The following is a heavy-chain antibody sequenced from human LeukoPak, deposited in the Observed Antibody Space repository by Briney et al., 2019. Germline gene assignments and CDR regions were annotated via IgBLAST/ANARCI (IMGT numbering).Heavy chain of an antibody. CDR3: ARDQMVQGVIYYFDY. J-gene: IGHJ4*02. D-gene: IGHD3-10*01. CDR2: IWYDGSNK. CDR1: GFTFSSYG. V-gene: IGHV3-33*01. Sequence: PGGSLRLSCAASGFTFSSYGMHWVRQAPGKGLEWVAVIWYDGSNKYYAESVKGRFTISRDNSKNTLYLQMNSLRAEDTAVYYCARDQMVQGVIYYFDYWGQGTLVTVSS.